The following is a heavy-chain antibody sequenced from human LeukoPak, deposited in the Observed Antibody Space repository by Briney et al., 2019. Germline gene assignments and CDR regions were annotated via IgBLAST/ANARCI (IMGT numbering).Heavy chain of an antibody. CDR2: ISYDGSNK. CDR3: ARDAYGFPTT. V-gene: IGHV3-30-3*01. CDR1: GFTFSSYA. J-gene: IGHJ4*02. D-gene: IGHD1-1*01. Sequence: PGGSLRLSCAASGFTFSSYAMHWVRQAPGKGLEWVAVISYDGSNKYYADSVKGRFTISRDNSKNTLYLQMNSLRAEDTAVYYCARDAYGFPTTWGQGTLVTVSP.